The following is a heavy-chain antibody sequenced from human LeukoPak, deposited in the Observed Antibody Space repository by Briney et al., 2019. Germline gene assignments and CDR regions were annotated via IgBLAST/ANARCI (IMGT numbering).Heavy chain of an antibody. J-gene: IGHJ5*02. CDR3: ARDRQAVAGTTYNWFDP. CDR1: GGSISSSSYY. CDR2: IYYSGST. D-gene: IGHD6-19*01. V-gene: IGHV4-39*07. Sequence: PSETLSLACTVSGGSISSSSYYWGWIRQPPGKGLEWIGSIYYSGSTYYNPSLKSRVTISVDTSKNQFSLKLSSVTAADTAVYYCARDRQAVAGTTYNWFDPWGQGTLVTVSS.